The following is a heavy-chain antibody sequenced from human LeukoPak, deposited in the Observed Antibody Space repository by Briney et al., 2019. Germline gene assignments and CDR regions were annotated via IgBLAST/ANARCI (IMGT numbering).Heavy chain of an antibody. CDR3: ARRQRQWLVRGYYFDY. J-gene: IGHJ4*02. CDR2: INHSGST. D-gene: IGHD6-19*01. V-gene: IGHV4-34*01. CDR1: GGSFSGYY. Sequence: SETLSLTCAVYGGSFSGYYWSWIRQPPGKGLEWIGEINHSGSTNYNPSLKSRVTISVDTSKNQFSLKLSSVTAADTAVYYCARRQRQWLVRGYYFDYWGQGTLVTVSS.